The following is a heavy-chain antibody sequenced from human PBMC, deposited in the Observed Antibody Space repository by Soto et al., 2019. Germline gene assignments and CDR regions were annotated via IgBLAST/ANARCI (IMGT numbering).Heavy chain of an antibody. Sequence: GASVKVSCKASGYTFTSYGFSWVRQAPGQGLEWMGWISAHNGDTIYAQKFQDRITMTTDTSTNTAYLELRSLKSGDTAVFYCARSSGTYPPSRYYYGLDVWGQGNTVTVYS. CDR1: GYTFTSYG. D-gene: IGHD1-26*01. J-gene: IGHJ6*02. CDR3: ARSSGTYPPSRYYYGLDV. V-gene: IGHV1-18*01. CDR2: ISAHNGDT.